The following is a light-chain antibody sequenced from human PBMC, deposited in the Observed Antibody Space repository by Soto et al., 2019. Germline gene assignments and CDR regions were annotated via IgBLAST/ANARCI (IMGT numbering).Light chain of an antibody. CDR3: QQYNNWPWT. V-gene: IGKV3D-15*01. J-gene: IGKJ1*01. Sequence: EIVLTMSPVTLSLSPGERAPLSCRASQNVNSDYLAWYQQKPGQAPRLLIYGASNRATGIPDRFSGSGSGTDFTLTISSLQSEDFTVYYCQQYNNWPWTFGQGTKVDIK. CDR2: GAS. CDR1: QNVNSD.